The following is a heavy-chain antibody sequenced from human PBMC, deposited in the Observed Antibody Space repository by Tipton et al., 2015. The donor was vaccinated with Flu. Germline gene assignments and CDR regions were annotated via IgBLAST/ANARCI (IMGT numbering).Heavy chain of an antibody. CDR2: IYSTGMT. V-gene: IGHV4-61*02. Sequence: TLSLTCSVSGASVTSGSWYWSWIRQPAGKALEWIGRIYSTGMTKYNPSLKNRVTISLDTSKNQFSLGLKSVTAADTAVYFCARGVGATTWTEFDYWGQGTLVTVSS. J-gene: IGHJ4*02. CDR1: GASVTSGSWY. D-gene: IGHD1-26*01. CDR3: ARGVGATTWTEFDY.